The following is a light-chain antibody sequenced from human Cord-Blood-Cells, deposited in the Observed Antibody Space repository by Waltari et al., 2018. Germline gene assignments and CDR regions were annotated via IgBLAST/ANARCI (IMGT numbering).Light chain of an antibody. Sequence: EIVMTQSPATLSVSPVERATLTRRASQSVSSNLAWYQQKPGQAPRLLIYDASTRATGIPARFSGSGSGTEFNLTIGTLQSEDFAVYFCQQYNSWSPWTFGQGSKVEIK. J-gene: IGKJ1*01. CDR3: QQYNSWSPWT. CDR2: DAS. V-gene: IGKV3-15*01. CDR1: QSVSSN.